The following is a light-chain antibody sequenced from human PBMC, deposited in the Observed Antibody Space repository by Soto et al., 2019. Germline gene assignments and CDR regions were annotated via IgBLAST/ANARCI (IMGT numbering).Light chain of an antibody. CDR1: QSVSSSY. J-gene: IGKJ5*01. V-gene: IGKV3-11*01. CDR2: DSS. Sequence: EIVLTQSPGTLSLSPGERATLSCRASQSVSSSYLAWYQQKPGQAPRLLIYDSSNRAAGIPARFSARGSGTDFTLFISNLEPEDSAVYYCQHRSNWPPITFGQGTRLEIK. CDR3: QHRSNWPPIT.